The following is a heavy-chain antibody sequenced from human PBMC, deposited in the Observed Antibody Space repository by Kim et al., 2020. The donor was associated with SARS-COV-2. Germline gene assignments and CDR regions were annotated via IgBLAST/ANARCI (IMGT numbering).Heavy chain of an antibody. J-gene: IGHJ6*02. Sequence: GGSLRLSCAASGFTFSSYSMNWVRQAPGKGLEWVSSISSSSSYIYYADSVKGRFTISRDNAKNSLYLQMNSLRAEDTAVYYCARDEKEVVVVPAAISDYYYYYGMDVWGQGTTVTVSS. CDR1: GFTFSSYS. V-gene: IGHV3-21*01. CDR3: ARDEKEVVVVPAAISDYYYYYGMDV. CDR2: ISSSSSYI. D-gene: IGHD2-2*01.